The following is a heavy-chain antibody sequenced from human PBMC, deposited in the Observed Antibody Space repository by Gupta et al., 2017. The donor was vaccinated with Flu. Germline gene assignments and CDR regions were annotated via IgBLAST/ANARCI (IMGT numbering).Heavy chain of an antibody. V-gene: IGHV3-23*01. D-gene: IGHD2-2*01. CDR2: ISGSGGST. Sequence: EVQLLESGGGLVQPGGSLRLSCAASGFTFSSYAMSWGRQAPGEGLEWVSAISGSGGSTYYADSVKGRFTISRDKSKNTLYLQMNRLRAEDTAVYYWAKMGGDHSSTQPYYYYYYMDVWGKGTTVTVSS. J-gene: IGHJ6*03. CDR1: GFTFSSYA. CDR3: AKMGGDHSSTQPYYYYYYMDV.